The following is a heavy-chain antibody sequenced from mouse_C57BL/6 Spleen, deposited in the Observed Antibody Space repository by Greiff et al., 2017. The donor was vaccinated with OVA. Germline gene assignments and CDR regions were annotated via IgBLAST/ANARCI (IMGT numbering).Heavy chain of an antibody. CDR3: AREGYYGSSYYAMDY. CDR1: GFTFSSYA. CDR2: ISDGGSYT. Sequence: EVKLVESGGGLVKPGGSLKLSCAASGFTFSSYAMSWVRQTPEKRLEWVATISDGGSYTYYPDNVKGRFTISRDNAKNNLYLQMSHLKSEDTAMYYCAREGYYGSSYYAMDYWGQGTSVTVSS. D-gene: IGHD1-1*01. J-gene: IGHJ4*01. V-gene: IGHV5-4*01.